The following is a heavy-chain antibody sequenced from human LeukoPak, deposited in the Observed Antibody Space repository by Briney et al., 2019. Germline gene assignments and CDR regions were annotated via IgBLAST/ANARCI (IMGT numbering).Heavy chain of an antibody. CDR1: GGTFSSYA. J-gene: IGHJ5*02. CDR3: ARGSGGKWLPFDP. Sequence: SVKVSSKASGGTFSSYAISWVRQAPGQGLEWMGGIIPIFGTANYAQKFQGRVTITADESTSTAYMELSSLRSEDTAVYYCARGSGGKWLPFDPWGQGTLVTVSS. D-gene: IGHD3-22*01. CDR2: IIPIFGTA. V-gene: IGHV1-69*01.